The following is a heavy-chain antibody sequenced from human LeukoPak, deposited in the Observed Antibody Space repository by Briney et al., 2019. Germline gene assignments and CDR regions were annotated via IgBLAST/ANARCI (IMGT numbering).Heavy chain of an antibody. CDR2: ISSSSSTI. CDR1: GFTFSSYS. D-gene: IGHD1-26*01. Sequence: PGGSLRLSRAASGFTFSSYSMNWVRQAPGKGLEWVSYISSSSSTIYYADSVRGRFTISRDNAKNSPYLRMNSLRAEDTAMYYCAREGSAFDPWGQGTLVTVSS. J-gene: IGHJ5*02. V-gene: IGHV3-48*01. CDR3: AREGSAFDP.